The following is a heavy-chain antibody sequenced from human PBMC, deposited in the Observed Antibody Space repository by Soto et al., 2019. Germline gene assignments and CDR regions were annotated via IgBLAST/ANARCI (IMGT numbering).Heavy chain of an antibody. CDR1: GGSISSYY. CDR3: ARQVQGPYDYGSDFDY. Sequence: TLSLTCTVSGGSISSYYWSWIRQPPGKGLEWIGYIYYSGSTNYNPSLKSRVTISVDTSKNQFSLKLSSVTAADTAVYYCARQVQGPYDYGSDFDYLGQEPLVNV. D-gene: IGHD3-16*01. J-gene: IGHJ4*02. V-gene: IGHV4-59*08. CDR2: IYYSGST.